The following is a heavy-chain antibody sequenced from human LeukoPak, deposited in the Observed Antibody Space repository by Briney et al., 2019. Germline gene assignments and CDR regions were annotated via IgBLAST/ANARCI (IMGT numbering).Heavy chain of an antibody. CDR1: GGSISSGGYY. V-gene: IGHV4-31*03. J-gene: IGHJ4*02. Sequence: SQTLSLTCTVSGGSISSGGYYWSWIRQPPGKGLEWIGEINHSGSTNYNPSLKSRVTISVDTSKNQFSLKLSSVTAADTAVYYCAILYYDSSGYSLDYWGQGTLVTVSS. CDR2: INHSGST. CDR3: AILYYDSSGYSLDY. D-gene: IGHD3-22*01.